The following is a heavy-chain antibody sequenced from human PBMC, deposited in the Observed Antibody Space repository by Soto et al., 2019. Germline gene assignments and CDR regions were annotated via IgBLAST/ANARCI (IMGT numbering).Heavy chain of an antibody. V-gene: IGHV1-18*01. CDR2: ISAYNGNT. CDR1: GYTFTSYG. CDR3: ASVRFLEWLIFDY. D-gene: IGHD3-3*01. J-gene: IGHJ4*02. Sequence: ASVKVSCKASGYTFTSYGISWVRQAPGQRIEWMGWISAYNGNTNYAQKLQGRVTITTDTSTSTAYMELRSLISDFTALYYCASVRFLEWLIFDYWGQGTLVTVSS.